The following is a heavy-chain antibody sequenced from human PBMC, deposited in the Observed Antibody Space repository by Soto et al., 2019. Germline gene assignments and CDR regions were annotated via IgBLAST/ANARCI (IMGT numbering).Heavy chain of an antibody. Sequence: GGSLRLSCAASGFTFSSYWMHWVRQAPGKGLVWVSRINSDGNSTRYADSVKGRFTISRDNAKNTLYLQMNSLRAEDTAVYYCAKDEFPPEYSSSSFDYWGQGTLVTVSS. CDR1: GFTFSSYW. J-gene: IGHJ4*02. CDR3: AKDEFPPEYSSSSFDY. D-gene: IGHD6-6*01. V-gene: IGHV3-74*01. CDR2: INSDGNST.